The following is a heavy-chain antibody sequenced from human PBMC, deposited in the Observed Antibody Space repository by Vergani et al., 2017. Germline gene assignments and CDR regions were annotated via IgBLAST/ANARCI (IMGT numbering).Heavy chain of an antibody. CDR2: ISGSGGST. V-gene: IGHV3-23*01. Sequence: EVQLLESGGDLVQPGGSLRLSCAASGFTFNHYAMNWVRQAPGKGLEWVSGISGSGGSTYYAGSVKGRFTISRDSSKNTLDLQMNSLSAGDTAVYYCAKAKPRNSGYDYLYYYHAKDVWGQGTTVTISS. CDR1: GFTFNHYA. D-gene: IGHD5-12*01. CDR3: AKAKPRNSGYDYLYYYHAKDV. J-gene: IGHJ6*02.